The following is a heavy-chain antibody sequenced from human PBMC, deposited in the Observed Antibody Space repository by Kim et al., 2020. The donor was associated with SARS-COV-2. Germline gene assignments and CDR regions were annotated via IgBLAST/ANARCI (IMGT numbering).Heavy chain of an antibody. CDR3: TRAYYGSGSYCDY. CDR1: GFTFGDYA. D-gene: IGHD3-10*01. CDR2: IRSKAYGGTT. Sequence: GGSLRLSCTASGFTFGDYAMSWFRQAPGKGLEWVGFIRSKAYGGTTEYAASVKGRFTISRDDSKSIAYLQMNSLKTEDTAVYYCTRAYYGSGSYCDYWGQGTLVTVSS. J-gene: IGHJ4*02. V-gene: IGHV3-49*03.